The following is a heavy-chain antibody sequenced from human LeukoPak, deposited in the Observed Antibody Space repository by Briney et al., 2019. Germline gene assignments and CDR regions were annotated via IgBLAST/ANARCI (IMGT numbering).Heavy chain of an antibody. V-gene: IGHV3-11*04. CDR3: AKVTLRGGFDY. CDR2: ISSSSSTI. CDR1: GFTFSDYY. J-gene: IGHJ4*02. D-gene: IGHD3-10*01. Sequence: GGSLRLSCAASGFTFSDYYMSWIRQAPGKGLEWVSYISSSSSTIYYADSVKGRFTISRDNAKNSLYLQMNSLRAEDTAVYYCAKVTLRGGFDYWGQGTLVTVSS.